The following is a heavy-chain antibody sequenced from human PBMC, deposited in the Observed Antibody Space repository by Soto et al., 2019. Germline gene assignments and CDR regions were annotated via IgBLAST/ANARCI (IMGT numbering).Heavy chain of an antibody. Sequence: QVQLVQSAAEVKKPGASVKVSCKASGYNFSDYYIHWVRQAPGQGLEWMGGIIPIFGTANYAQKFQGRVTITADKSTSTAYMELSSLRSEDTAVYYCARVGEYCSSTSCYTYYYYGMDVWGQGTTVTVSS. J-gene: IGHJ6*02. CDR1: GYNFSDYY. CDR2: IIPIFGTA. D-gene: IGHD2-2*02. V-gene: IGHV1-69*06. CDR3: ARVGEYCSSTSCYTYYYYGMDV.